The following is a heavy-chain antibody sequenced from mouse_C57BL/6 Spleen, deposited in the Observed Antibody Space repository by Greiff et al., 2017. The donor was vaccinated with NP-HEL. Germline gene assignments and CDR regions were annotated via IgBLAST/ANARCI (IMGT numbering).Heavy chain of an antibody. D-gene: IGHD1-1*01. CDR3: ARGYGSSLNYYAMDY. J-gene: IGHJ4*01. V-gene: IGHV1-47*01. Sequence: ESGAELVKPGASVKMSCKASGYTFTTYPIEWMKQNHGKSLEWIGNFHPYNDDTKYNEKFKGKATLTVEKSSSTVYLELSRLTSDDSAVYYCARGYGSSLNYYAMDYWGQGTSVTVSS. CDR1: GYTFTTYP. CDR2: FHPYNDDT.